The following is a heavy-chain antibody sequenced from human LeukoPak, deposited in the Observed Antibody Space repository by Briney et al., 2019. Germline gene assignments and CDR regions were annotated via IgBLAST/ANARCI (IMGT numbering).Heavy chain of an antibody. Sequence: SETLSLTCAVYGGAFSGYYWSWVRQPPGKGLEWIGEINHSGSTNYNPSLKSRVTISVDTSKNHFSLKLSSVTAADTAVYYCARVNRSPYYYDESRLDYWGQGTLVTVSS. CDR2: INHSGST. V-gene: IGHV4-34*01. D-gene: IGHD3-22*01. CDR3: ARVNRSPYYYDESRLDY. J-gene: IGHJ4*02. CDR1: GGAFSGYY.